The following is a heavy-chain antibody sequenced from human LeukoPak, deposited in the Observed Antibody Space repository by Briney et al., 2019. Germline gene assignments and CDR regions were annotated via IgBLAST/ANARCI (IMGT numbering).Heavy chain of an antibody. CDR3: ARTDSSGYSFDY. D-gene: IGHD3-22*01. CDR1: GFTFSSYA. V-gene: IGHV3-23*01. CDR2: ISGSGGST. Sequence: GGSLRLSCAASGFTFSSYAMSWVRQAPGKGLEWVSAISGSGGSTYYADSVKGRFTTSRDNSKNTLYLQMNSLRAEDTAVYYCARTDSSGYSFDYWGQGTLVTVSS. J-gene: IGHJ4*02.